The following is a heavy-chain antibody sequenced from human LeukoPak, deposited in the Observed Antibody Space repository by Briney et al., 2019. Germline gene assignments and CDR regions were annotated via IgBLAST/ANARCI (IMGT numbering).Heavy chain of an antibody. CDR1: GFTVSSNY. D-gene: IGHD2-15*01. CDR2: IYSGGST. Sequence: GGSLRLSCAASGFTVSSNYMSWVRQAPGKGLEWVSVIYSGGSTYYADSVKGRFTISRDNSKNTLYLQMNSLRAEDTAVYYCARYCSGGSCYSGFDYWGQGTLVTVSS. CDR3: ARYCSGGSCYSGFDY. J-gene: IGHJ4*02. V-gene: IGHV3-53*01.